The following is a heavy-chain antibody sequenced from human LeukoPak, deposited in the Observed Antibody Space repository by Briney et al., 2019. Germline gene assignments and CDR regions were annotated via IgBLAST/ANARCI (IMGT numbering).Heavy chain of an antibody. D-gene: IGHD6-13*01. CDR1: GYTLTELS. Sequence: ASVKVSCKVSGYTLTELSMHWVRQAPGKGLEWMGGFDPEDGETIYAQKFQGRVTMTEDTSTDTAYMELSSLRSEDTAVYYCASRDPRMAAVGYDAFDIWGQGTMVTVSS. J-gene: IGHJ3*02. CDR3: ASRDPRMAAVGYDAFDI. V-gene: IGHV1-24*01. CDR2: FDPEDGET.